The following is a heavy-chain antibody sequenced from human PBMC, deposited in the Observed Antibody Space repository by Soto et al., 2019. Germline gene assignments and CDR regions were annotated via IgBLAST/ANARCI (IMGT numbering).Heavy chain of an antibody. CDR2: IYWDDDK. Sequence: QITLKESGPTLVKPTQTLTLTCTFSGFSLSSTRMAVGWIRQPPGKALEWLALIYWDDDKRYSPFLNSRLTITKDTYKNQVVLTMSNMDPVDTARYYCAHIVVAGLGYYFDYWGQGTLVTVSS. CDR1: GFSLSSTRMA. D-gene: IGHD6-19*01. J-gene: IGHJ4*02. CDR3: AHIVVAGLGYYFDY. V-gene: IGHV2-5*02.